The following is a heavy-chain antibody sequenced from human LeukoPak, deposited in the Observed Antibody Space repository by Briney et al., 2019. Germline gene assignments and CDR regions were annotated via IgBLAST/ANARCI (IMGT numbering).Heavy chain of an antibody. J-gene: IGHJ4*02. CDR3: AKDYCSGGSCYSDY. CDR2: ISYDGSNK. V-gene: IGHV3-30*18. Sequence: PGGSLRLSCAASGFTFSSYGMHWVRQAPGKGLEWVAVISYDGSNKYYADSVKGRFTISRDNSKNTLYLQMNSLRAEDTAVYYCAKDYCSGGSCYSDYWGQRTLVTVSS. CDR1: GFTFSSYG. D-gene: IGHD2-15*01.